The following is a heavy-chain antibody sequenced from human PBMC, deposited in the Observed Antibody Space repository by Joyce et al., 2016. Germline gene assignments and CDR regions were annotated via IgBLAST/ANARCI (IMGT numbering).Heavy chain of an antibody. V-gene: IGHV1-2*06. CDR2: SNPKSGDT. J-gene: IGHJ4*02. CDR3: ARGDLLD. D-gene: IGHD2-8*02. CDR1: GYPFTDYS. Sequence: QVQVVQSGAEVKKPGASVKVSCRASGYPFTDYSIHWVRQAPGQELECMGRSNPKSGDTNYAQNFQGRVTMTRDTSINTAYMELSSLRSDDTAVYYCARGDLLDWGQGTLVTVSS.